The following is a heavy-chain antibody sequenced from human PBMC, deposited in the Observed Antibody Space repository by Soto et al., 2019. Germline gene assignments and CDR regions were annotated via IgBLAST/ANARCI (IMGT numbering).Heavy chain of an antibody. D-gene: IGHD3-22*01. V-gene: IGHV1-69*12. Sequence: QVQLVQSGAEVKKPGSSVKVSCKASGGTFSSYAISWVRQAPGQGLEWMGGIIPIFGTANYAQKFQGRVTITADEPTSTAYMELSSLRSEDTAVYYCARDRYYYDSSGYYPQAEFDYWGQGTLVTVSS. CDR2: IIPIFGTA. CDR1: GGTFSSYA. J-gene: IGHJ4*02. CDR3: ARDRYYYDSSGYYPQAEFDY.